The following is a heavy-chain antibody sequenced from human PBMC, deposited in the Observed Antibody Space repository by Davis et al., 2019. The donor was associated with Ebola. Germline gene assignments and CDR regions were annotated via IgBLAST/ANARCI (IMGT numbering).Heavy chain of an antibody. D-gene: IGHD4-17*01. CDR3: ARVSGIDYGVDY. CDR1: GGSISSYY. J-gene: IGHJ4*02. V-gene: IGHV4-59*01. CDR2: IYYSGST. Sequence: MPSETLSLTCTVSGGSISSYYWSWIRQLPGKGLEWIGYIYYSGSTNYNPSLKSRVTISVDTSKNQFSLKLSSVTAADTAVYYCARVSGIDYGVDYWGQGTLVTVSS.